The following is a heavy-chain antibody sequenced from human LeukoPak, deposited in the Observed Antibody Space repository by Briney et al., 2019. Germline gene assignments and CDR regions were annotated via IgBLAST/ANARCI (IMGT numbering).Heavy chain of an antibody. Sequence: SETLSLTCTVSDDSISNYYWSWIRQPPGKGLEWIGYIYSSGTTNYNPSLKSRVTISVDTSKNLFSLKLTSVTAADTAVYYCARGVRLGAFDIWGQGTMVTVSS. J-gene: IGHJ3*02. V-gene: IGHV4-59*01. CDR1: DDSISNYY. CDR3: ARGVRLGAFDI. D-gene: IGHD3-10*01. CDR2: IYSSGTT.